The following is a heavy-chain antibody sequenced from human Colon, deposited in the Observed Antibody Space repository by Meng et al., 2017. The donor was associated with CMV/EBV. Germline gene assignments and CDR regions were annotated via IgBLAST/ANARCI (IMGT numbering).Heavy chain of an antibody. CDR2: VRSKSHGGTA. CDR3: LRDMGTGYYDSSGDY. CDR1: GFTFGDYG. D-gene: IGHD3-22*01. Sequence: GGSLRLSCTASGFTFGDYGLTWVRQSPGKGLEWVGFVRSKSHGGTAQYAASVKGRFTISRDDSKRVAYLQMNSLKTEDTAIYYCLRDMGTGYYDSSGDYWSQGTLVTVS. J-gene: IGHJ4*02. V-gene: IGHV3-49*04.